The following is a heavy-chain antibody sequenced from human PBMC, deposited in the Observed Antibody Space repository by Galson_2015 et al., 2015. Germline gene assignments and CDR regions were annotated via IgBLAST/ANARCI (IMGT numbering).Heavy chain of an antibody. CDR1: GFTFSSYA. V-gene: IGHV3-23*01. CDR3: AKDAHHDYDNFDY. J-gene: IGHJ4*02. D-gene: IGHD3-22*01. CDR2: ISGSDGST. Sequence: SLRLSCAASGFTFSSYAMSWVRQAPGKGLEWVSAISGSDGSTYYTDSVKGRFTISRDNSKNTLYLQMNSLRAEDTAVYYCAKDAHHDYDNFDYWGQGTLVTVSS.